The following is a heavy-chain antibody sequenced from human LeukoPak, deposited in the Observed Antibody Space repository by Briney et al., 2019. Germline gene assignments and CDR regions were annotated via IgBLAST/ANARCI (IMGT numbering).Heavy chain of an antibody. CDR1: GGSISSSSYY. D-gene: IGHD3-22*01. CDR3: ARDAYYDSSKKGAFDI. J-gene: IGHJ3*02. CDR2: IYYSGST. V-gene: IGHV4-39*07. Sequence: KASETLSLTCTVSGGSISSSSYYWGWIRQPPGKGLEWIGSIYYSGSTYYNPSLKSRVTISIDTSKNQFSLKLSSVTAADTAVYYCARDAYYDSSKKGAFDIWGQGTMVTVSS.